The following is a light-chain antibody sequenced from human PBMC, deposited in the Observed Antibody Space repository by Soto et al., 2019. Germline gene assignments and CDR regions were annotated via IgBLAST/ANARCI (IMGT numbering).Light chain of an antibody. V-gene: IGLV2-14*01. CDR1: SSVVGGYNY. Sequence: QSALTQPASVSGSPGQSITISCTGTSSVVGGYNYVSWFQQHPGEAPKLLIYDVTSRPSGVSNRLSGSKSGNTASLTISGLRPEDEADYYCSSYTSSTTYVFGTGTKVTVL. CDR2: DVT. CDR3: SSYTSSTTYV. J-gene: IGLJ1*01.